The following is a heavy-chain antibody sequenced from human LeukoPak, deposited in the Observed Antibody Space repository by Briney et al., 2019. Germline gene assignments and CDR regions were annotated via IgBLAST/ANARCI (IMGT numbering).Heavy chain of an antibody. CDR3: ARDLTGSFDY. Sequence: PGGSLRLSCAASGFIFTNYWMSWVRQAPGKGLEWVGNIKQDGSEKDYVDSLKGRFTLSRDNAKNSLYLQMNSLRAEDTAVYYCARDLTGSFDYWGQGTLVTVSS. CDR2: IKQDGSEK. V-gene: IGHV3-7*01. D-gene: IGHD1-14*01. J-gene: IGHJ4*02. CDR1: GFIFTNYW.